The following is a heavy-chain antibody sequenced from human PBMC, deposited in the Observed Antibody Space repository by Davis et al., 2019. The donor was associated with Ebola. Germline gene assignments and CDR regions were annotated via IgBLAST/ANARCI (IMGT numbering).Heavy chain of an antibody. CDR3: ARDRDRLLWFGETPGYGMDV. V-gene: IGHV3-21*01. D-gene: IGHD3-10*01. J-gene: IGHJ6*02. CDR2: ISMSSTYI. Sequence: GESLKISCAASGFTFSSYSMNWVRQAPGKGLEWVSSISMSSTYIYYADSLKGRFTISRDNAKNSLYLQMNSLRAEDTAVYYCARDRDRLLWFGETPGYGMDVWGQGTTVTVSS. CDR1: GFTFSSYS.